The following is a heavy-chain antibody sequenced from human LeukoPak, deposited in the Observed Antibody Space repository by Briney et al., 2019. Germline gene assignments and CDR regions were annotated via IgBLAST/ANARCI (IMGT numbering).Heavy chain of an antibody. D-gene: IGHD6-6*01. CDR2: IYYSGST. Sequence: PSETLSLTCTVSGGSISSSSYYWGWIRQPPGKGLEWIGSIYYSGSTYYNPSLKSRVTISVDTSKNQFSLKLSSVTAADTAVYYCARGITRSSALGYWGQGTLVTVSS. V-gene: IGHV4-39*07. CDR1: GGSISSSSYY. CDR3: ARGITRSSALGY. J-gene: IGHJ4*02.